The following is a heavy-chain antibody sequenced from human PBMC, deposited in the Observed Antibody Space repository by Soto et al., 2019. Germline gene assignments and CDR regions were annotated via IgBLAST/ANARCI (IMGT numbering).Heavy chain of an antibody. CDR3: ARDPGDTAMVYYYYYGMDV. CDR1: GGTFSSYA. V-gene: IGHV1-69*06. CDR2: IIPIFGTA. D-gene: IGHD5-18*01. J-gene: IGHJ6*02. Sequence: SVKVSCQASGGTFSSYAISWVRQAPGQGLEWMGGIIPIFGTANYAQKFQGRVTITADKSTSTAYMELSSLRSEDTAVYYCARDPGDTAMVYYYYYGMDVWGQGTTVTAP.